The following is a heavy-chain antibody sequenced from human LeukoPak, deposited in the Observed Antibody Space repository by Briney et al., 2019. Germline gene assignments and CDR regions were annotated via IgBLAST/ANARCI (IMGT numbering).Heavy chain of an antibody. V-gene: IGHV4-34*01. CDR3: AKDSGYDASFDY. Sequence: PSETLSLTCAVYGGSFSGYYWSWIRQPPGKGLEWIGEINHSGSTNYNPSLKSRVTISVDTSKNQFSLKLSSVTAAHTAVYYCAKDSGYDASFDYWGQGTLVTVSS. CDR2: INHSGST. D-gene: IGHD5-12*01. J-gene: IGHJ4*02. CDR1: GGSFSGYY.